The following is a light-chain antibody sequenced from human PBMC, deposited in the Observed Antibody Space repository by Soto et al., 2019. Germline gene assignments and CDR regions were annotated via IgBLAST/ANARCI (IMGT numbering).Light chain of an antibody. CDR2: GAS. V-gene: IGKV3-15*01. Sequence: EIVMTQSPATLSVSPGERATLSFRASQSVSSNLAWYQQKPGQAPRLLMYGASTRATGFPARFSGSGSGTEFTLTISSLQSEDFAVYYCQQYNDWPLTFGGGTKVDIK. CDR1: QSVSSN. CDR3: QQYNDWPLT. J-gene: IGKJ4*01.